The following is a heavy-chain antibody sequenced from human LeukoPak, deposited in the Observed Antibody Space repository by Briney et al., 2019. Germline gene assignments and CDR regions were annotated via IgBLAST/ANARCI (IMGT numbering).Heavy chain of an antibody. CDR2: IYSGGSK. CDR3: ARDHRYSGYDLDPASYYYGMDV. CDR1: GFTLSSNY. J-gene: IGHJ6*02. D-gene: IGHD5-12*01. Sequence: PGGSLRLSCAASGFTLSSNYMSWVRQAPGEGLEWGSVIYSGGSKYYADSVKGRFTISRDNSKTTLYLQINSLSAEDTAVYYCARDHRYSGYDLDPASYYYGMDVWCHGTTVTVAS. V-gene: IGHV3-66*01.